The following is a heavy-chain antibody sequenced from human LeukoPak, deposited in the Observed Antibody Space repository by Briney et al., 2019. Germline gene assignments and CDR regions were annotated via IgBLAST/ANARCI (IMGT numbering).Heavy chain of an antibody. Sequence: PGGSLRLSCAASGFTFSSYSMNWVRQAPGKGLEWVRFTISRDNAKNSLYLQMNSLRAEDTAVYYCARDHYDILTGYSYYFDYWGQGTLVTVSS. CDR1: GFTFSSYS. V-gene: IGHV3-21*01. CDR3: ARDHYDILTGYSYYFDY. D-gene: IGHD3-9*01. J-gene: IGHJ4*02.